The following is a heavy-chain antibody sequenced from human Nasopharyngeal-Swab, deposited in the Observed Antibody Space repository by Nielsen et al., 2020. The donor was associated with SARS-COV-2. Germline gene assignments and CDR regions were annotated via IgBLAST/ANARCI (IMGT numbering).Heavy chain of an antibody. Sequence: SETLSLTCNVSGGSISSYYWSWIRQPPGKGLEWIGYIYYSGSTNYNPSLKSRVTISVDTSKNQFSLKLSSVTAADTAVYYCARGYCSGGSCSYYFDYWGQGTLVTVSS. CDR2: IYYSGST. CDR1: GGSISSYY. J-gene: IGHJ4*02. V-gene: IGHV4-59*01. CDR3: ARGYCSGGSCSYYFDY. D-gene: IGHD2-15*01.